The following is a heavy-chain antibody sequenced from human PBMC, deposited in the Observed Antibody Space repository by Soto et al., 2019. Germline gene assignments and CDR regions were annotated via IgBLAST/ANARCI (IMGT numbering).Heavy chain of an antibody. CDR1: GDALSIDA. D-gene: IGHD1-7*01. Sequence: SLKRDWKGAGDALSIDAGSWGRHAPGQGLEWMGGIIPIFGTANYAQKFQGRVTITADESTSTAYMELSSLRSEDTAVYYCARDSRTGTTRVAFDIWGQGTIVTVSS. CDR2: IIPIFGTA. V-gene: IGHV1-69*01. CDR3: ARDSRTGTTRVAFDI. J-gene: IGHJ3*02.